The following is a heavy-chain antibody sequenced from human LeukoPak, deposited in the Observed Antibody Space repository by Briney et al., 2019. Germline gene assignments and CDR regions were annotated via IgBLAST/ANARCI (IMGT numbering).Heavy chain of an antibody. CDR2: IKTDGSSLDGSST. CDR3: AKDGSGGYYYFDY. CDR1: GFSFSSYW. Sequence: GGSLRLSCAASGFSFSSYWMHWVRQAPGKGLVWVSRIKTDGSSLDGSSTSYADSVKGRFTISRDNAKNTLYLQMDSLRAEDTAVYYCAKDGSGGYYYFDYWGQGTLVTVSS. J-gene: IGHJ4*02. V-gene: IGHV3-74*01. D-gene: IGHD1-26*01.